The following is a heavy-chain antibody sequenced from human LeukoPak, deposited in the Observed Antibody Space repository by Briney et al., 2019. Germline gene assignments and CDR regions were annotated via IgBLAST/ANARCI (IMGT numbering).Heavy chain of an antibody. J-gene: IGHJ3*02. CDR1: GGTFSSYA. D-gene: IGHD5-24*01. V-gene: IGHV1-69*05. Sequence: SVKVSCKASGGTFSSYAISWVRQAPGQGLEWMGGIIPIFGTANYAQKFQGRVTITTDESTSTAYMELSSLRSEDAAVYYCARAWDGFAGFDIWGQGTMVTVSS. CDR2: IIPIFGTA. CDR3: ARAWDGFAGFDI.